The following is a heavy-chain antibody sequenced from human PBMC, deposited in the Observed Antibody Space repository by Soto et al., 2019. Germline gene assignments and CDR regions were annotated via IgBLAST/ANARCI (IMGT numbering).Heavy chain of an antibody. Sequence: GASVKVSCKASGYTFTSYGISWVRQAPGQGLEWMGWISAYNGNTNYAQKLQGRVTMTTDTSTSTAYMELRSLRSDDTAVYYCARVDSGWYTRNWFDPWGQGTLVTVSS. CDR2: ISAYNGNT. J-gene: IGHJ5*02. CDR3: ARVDSGWYTRNWFDP. D-gene: IGHD6-19*01. CDR1: GYTFTSYG. V-gene: IGHV1-18*01.